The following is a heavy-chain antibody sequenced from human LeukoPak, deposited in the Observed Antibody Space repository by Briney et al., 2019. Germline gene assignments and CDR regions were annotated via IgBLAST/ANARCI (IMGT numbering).Heavy chain of an antibody. D-gene: IGHD6-13*01. CDR2: MNPNSSNT. CDR3: ARELPLHQRVSDDY. J-gene: IGHJ4*02. CDR1: GYTFTSYD. Sequence: GASVKVSCKASGYTFTSYDINWVRQATGQGLEWMGWMNPNSSNTGYAQKFQGRVTMTRNTSISTAYMELSSLRSEDTAVYYCARELPLHQRVSDDYWGQGTLVTVSS. V-gene: IGHV1-8*01.